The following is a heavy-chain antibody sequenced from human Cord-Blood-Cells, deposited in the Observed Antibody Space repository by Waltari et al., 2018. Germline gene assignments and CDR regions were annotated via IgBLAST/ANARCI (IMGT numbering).Heavy chain of an antibody. Sequence: EVQLVETGGGLIQPGGSLRLSCAASGFTVSSNYMSWVSQAPGKGLEWVLVIYSGGSTYYADSVKGRFTISRDNSKNTLYLQMNSLRAEDTAVYYCARAPTGGLDFDYWGQGTLVTVSS. J-gene: IGHJ4*02. D-gene: IGHD7-27*01. CDR2: IYSGGST. V-gene: IGHV3-53*02. CDR3: ARAPTGGLDFDY. CDR1: GFTVSSNY.